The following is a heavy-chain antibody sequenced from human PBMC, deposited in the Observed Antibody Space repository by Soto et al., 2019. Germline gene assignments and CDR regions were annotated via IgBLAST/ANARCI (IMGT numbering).Heavy chain of an antibody. Sequence: PGGSLRLSCASSVFTFSGSAMHWVRQASGKGLEWVGRIRSKANSYATAYAASVKGRFTISRDDSKNTAYLQMNSLKTEDTAVYYCTRHGGVIVTFEYWGQGTLVTVSS. V-gene: IGHV3-73*01. CDR3: TRHGGVIVTFEY. CDR2: IRSKANSYAT. J-gene: IGHJ4*02. CDR1: VFTFSGSA. D-gene: IGHD3-16*02.